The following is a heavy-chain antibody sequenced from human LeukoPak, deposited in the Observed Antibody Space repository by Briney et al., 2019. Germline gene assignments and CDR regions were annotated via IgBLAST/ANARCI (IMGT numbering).Heavy chain of an antibody. D-gene: IGHD2-2*03. CDR3: ARDYLDIVVVPAAMRYYYYGMDV. V-gene: IGHV1-69*13. CDR2: IIPIFGTA. Sequence: ASVKVSCKASGGTFSSYAISWVRQAPGQGLEWMGGIIPIFGTANYAQKFQGRVTITADESTSTAYMELSSLRSEDTAVYYCARDYLDIVVVPAAMRYYYYGMDVWGQGTTVTVSS. J-gene: IGHJ6*02. CDR1: GGTFSSYA.